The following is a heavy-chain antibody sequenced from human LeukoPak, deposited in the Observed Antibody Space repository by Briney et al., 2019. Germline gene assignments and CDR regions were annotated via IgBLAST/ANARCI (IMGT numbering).Heavy chain of an antibody. CDR2: IIPIFGTA. CDR3: ARGVRRPNYYYYMDV. Sequence: ASVKVSCKASGGTFSSYAISWVRQAPGQGLEWMGGIIPIFGTANYAQKFQGRVTITADKSTSTAYMELSSLRSEDTAVYYCARGVRRPNYYYYMDVWGKGTTVTVSS. D-gene: IGHD2-8*01. V-gene: IGHV1-69*06. CDR1: GGTFSSYA. J-gene: IGHJ6*03.